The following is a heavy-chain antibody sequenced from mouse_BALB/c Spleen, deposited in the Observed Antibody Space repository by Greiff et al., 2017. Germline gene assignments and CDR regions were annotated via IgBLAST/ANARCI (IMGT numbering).Heavy chain of an antibody. Sequence: VQLQQSGAELMKPGASVKISCKATGYTFSSYWIEWVKQRPGHGLEWIGEILPGSGSTNYNEKFKGKATFTADTSSNTAYMQLSSLTSEDSAVYYCARRGNGSYYYAMDYWGQGTSVTVSS. CDR1: GYTFSSYW. J-gene: IGHJ4*01. CDR2: ILPGSGST. CDR3: ARRGNGSYYYAMDY. V-gene: IGHV1-9*01. D-gene: IGHD1-1*01.